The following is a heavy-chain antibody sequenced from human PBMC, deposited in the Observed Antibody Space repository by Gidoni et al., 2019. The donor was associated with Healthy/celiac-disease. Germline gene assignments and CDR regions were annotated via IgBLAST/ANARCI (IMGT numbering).Heavy chain of an antibody. J-gene: IGHJ4*02. CDR2: IYYSGCT. V-gene: IGHV4-39*07. CDR3: ARDYYDSSLLYYFDY. CDR1: GGSISSSIYY. D-gene: IGHD3-22*01. Sequence: QLQLQESGPGLVKPSETLYLTCTVPGGSISSSIYYWGWIRQPPGKWLEWIGSIYYSGCTYYNPSLKSRVTISVDTSKNQFSLKLSSVTAADTAVYYCARDYYDSSLLYYFDYWGQGTLVTVSS.